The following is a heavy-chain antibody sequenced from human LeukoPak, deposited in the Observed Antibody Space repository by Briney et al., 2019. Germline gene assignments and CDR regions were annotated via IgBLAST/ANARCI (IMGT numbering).Heavy chain of an antibody. D-gene: IGHD3-22*01. V-gene: IGHV1-69*06. CDR1: GGTFSSYA. CDR3: ASSPDYYDSSGYYFN. J-gene: IGHJ4*02. Sequence: GSSVKLSCKASGGTFSSYAISWVRQAPGQGLEWMGRIITIFGTANYAQKFQGRVTITADKSTSTAYMELSSLRSEDAAVYYCASSPDYYDSSGYYFNWGRGTLVTVSS. CDR2: IITIFGTA.